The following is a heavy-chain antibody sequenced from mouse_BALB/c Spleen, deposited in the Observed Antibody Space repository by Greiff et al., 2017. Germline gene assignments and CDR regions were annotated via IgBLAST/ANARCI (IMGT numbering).Heavy chain of an antibody. CDR3: ARARGMITTGFAY. Sequence: EVQRVESGPGLVKPSQSLSLTCTVTGYSITSDYAWNWIRQFPGNKLEWMGYISYSGSTSYNPSLKSRISITRDTSKNQFFLQLNSVTTEDTATYYCARARGMITTGFAYWGQGTLVTVSA. V-gene: IGHV3-2*02. CDR1: GYSITSDYA. D-gene: IGHD2-4*01. CDR2: ISYSGST. J-gene: IGHJ3*01.